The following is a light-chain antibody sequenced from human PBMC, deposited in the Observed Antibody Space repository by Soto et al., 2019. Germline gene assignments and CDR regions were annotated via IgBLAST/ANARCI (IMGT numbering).Light chain of an antibody. CDR3: QQSYSTPNT. V-gene: IGKV1-39*01. CDR2: AAS. CDR1: QSISSY. J-gene: IGKJ2*01. Sequence: DIQMTQSPSSLSASVGDRVTITCRASQSISSYLNWYQQKPGQAPKLLIYAASSLQSGFPSRFSGSGSGTEFTLTIRSLQPEDFATYYCQQSYSTPNTFGQGTKLEIK.